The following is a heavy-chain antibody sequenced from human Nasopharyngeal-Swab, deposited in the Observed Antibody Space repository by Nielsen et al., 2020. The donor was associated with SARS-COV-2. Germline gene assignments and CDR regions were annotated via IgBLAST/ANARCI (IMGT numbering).Heavy chain of an antibody. D-gene: IGHD6-19*01. J-gene: IGHJ4*02. CDR2: IWYDGSNK. CDR3: ARGVEDSSGWIDYFDY. CDR1: GFTFSNYG. Sequence: GESLKISCAASGFTFSNYGMHWVRQAPGKGLEWVAVIWYDGSNKYYADSVKGRFTISRDNSKNTLYLQMNSLRAEDTAVYYCARGVEDSSGWIDYFDYWGQGTPVTVSS. V-gene: IGHV3-33*01.